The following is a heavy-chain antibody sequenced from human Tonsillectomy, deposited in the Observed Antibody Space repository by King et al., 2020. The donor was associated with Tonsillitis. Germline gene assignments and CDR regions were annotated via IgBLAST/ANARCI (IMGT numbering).Heavy chain of an antibody. J-gene: IGHJ4*02. CDR3: ARVGMVGNYHVPAY. D-gene: IGHD3-16*02. CDR2: INTNTGSP. CDR1: GYTFSTYA. Sequence: VQLVESGSELKKPGASVKVSCTAFGYTFSTYALNWVRQAPGQGLEWMGWINTNTGSPAYAQGVTGRFVFSFDTSVSTAYLPISSLRPDDTAVYFCARVGMVGNYHVPAYWGQGTLLTVPS. V-gene: IGHV7-4-1*02.